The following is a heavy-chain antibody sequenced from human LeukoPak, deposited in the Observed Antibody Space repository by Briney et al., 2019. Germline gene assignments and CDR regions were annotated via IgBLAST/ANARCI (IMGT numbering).Heavy chain of an antibody. Sequence: GGSLRLSCAASGFTFSSYDMQWVRQAPGKGLEWVSTISYDGSNQYYADSVKGRFTISRDNSKNTLYLQMNSLRSEDTAVYCCARQRGYTHGDSWGQGTLVTVSS. CDR2: ISYDGSNQ. CDR3: ARQRGYTHGDS. V-gene: IGHV3-30-3*01. D-gene: IGHD5-18*01. CDR1: GFTFSSYD. J-gene: IGHJ4*02.